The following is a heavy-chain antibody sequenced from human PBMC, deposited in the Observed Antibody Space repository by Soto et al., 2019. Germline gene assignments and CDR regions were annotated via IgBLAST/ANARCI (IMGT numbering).Heavy chain of an antibody. CDR1: GFSLSTSGVG. CDR2: IYWNDDK. J-gene: IGHJ4*02. Sequence: SGPTLVNPTQTLTLTCTFSGFSLSTSGVGVGWIRQPPGKALEWLALIYWNDDKRYSPSLKSRLTITKDTSKNQVVLTMTNMDPVDTATYYCAHSYGYSYGYSLYYFDFWGQGTLVTVAS. CDR3: AHSYGYSYGYSLYYFDF. D-gene: IGHD5-18*01. V-gene: IGHV2-5*01.